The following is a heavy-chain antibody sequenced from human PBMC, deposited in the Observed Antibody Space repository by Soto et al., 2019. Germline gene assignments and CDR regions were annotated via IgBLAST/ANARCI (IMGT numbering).Heavy chain of an antibody. CDR2: ISYSGST. Sequence: PSETLSLTCTVSGGSMSSHYWTWLRQPPGKGLEWIGYISYSGSTYYNPSLKSRVTISADTSRNQFSLKLSSVIAEDTAVYYCPRADPDASVGHWGQGTLVTVSS. J-gene: IGHJ4*02. V-gene: IGHV4-59*11. CDR3: PRADPDASVGH. CDR1: GGSMSSHY. D-gene: IGHD3-16*01.